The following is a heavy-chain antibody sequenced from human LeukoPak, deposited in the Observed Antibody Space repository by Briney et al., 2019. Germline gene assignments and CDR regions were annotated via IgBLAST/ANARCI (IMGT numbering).Heavy chain of an antibody. CDR3: ARQGGYSYG. CDR1: GGSISSSSYY. Sequence: TSETLSLTCTVSGGSISSSSYYWGWIRQPPGKGLEWIGSIYYSGSTYYNPSLKRRVTISVDTSKNQFSLKLSSVTAADTAVYYCARQGGYSYGWGQGTLVTVSS. D-gene: IGHD5-18*01. CDR2: IYYSGST. V-gene: IGHV4-39*01. J-gene: IGHJ4*02.